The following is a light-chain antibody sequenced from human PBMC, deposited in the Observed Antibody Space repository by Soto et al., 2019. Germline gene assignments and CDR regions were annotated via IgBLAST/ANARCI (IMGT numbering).Light chain of an antibody. V-gene: IGKV3-11*01. J-gene: IGKJ1*01. CDR3: QQRSNWPPWT. CDR1: QSASSY. CDR2: DAS. Sequence: EIVLTQSPATLSLSPGERATLSCRASQSASSYLAWYQQKPGQAPRLLIYDASNRATGIPARFSGSGSGTDFTLTISSLEPEDFEVYYFQQRSNWPPWTFGQGTKVEIK.